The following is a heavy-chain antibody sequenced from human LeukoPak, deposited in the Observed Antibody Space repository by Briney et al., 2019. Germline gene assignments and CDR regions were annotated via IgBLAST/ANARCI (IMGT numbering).Heavy chain of an antibody. D-gene: IGHD3-10*01. CDR1: GFTFSSYS. V-gene: IGHV3-21*01. Sequence: GGSLRLSCAASGFTFSSYSMNWVRQGPGKGREWVSSISSSSSYIYYADSVKGRFTISRDNDKNSLYLQMNSLRAEDTAVYYCARDKAKLWFGESGNWFDPWGQGTLVTVSS. CDR2: ISSSSSYI. J-gene: IGHJ5*02. CDR3: ARDKAKLWFGESGNWFDP.